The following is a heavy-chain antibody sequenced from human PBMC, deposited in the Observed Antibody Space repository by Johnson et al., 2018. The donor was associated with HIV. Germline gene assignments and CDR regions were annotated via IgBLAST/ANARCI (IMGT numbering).Heavy chain of an antibody. V-gene: IGHV3-53*05. CDR1: GFTVSSNY. D-gene: IGHD7-27*01. CDR3: AKVKSYGNWGARKGGRESRAAFDI. CDR2: IYSGGST. J-gene: IGHJ3*02. Sequence: VQLVETRGGLIQPGGSLRLSCAASGFTVSSNYMSWVRQAPGKGLEWVSVIYSGGSTYYADSVKGRFTISRDNSKNTLYLQMNSLRAEDTAVYYCAKVKSYGNWGARKGGRESRAAFDIWGQGTMVTVSS.